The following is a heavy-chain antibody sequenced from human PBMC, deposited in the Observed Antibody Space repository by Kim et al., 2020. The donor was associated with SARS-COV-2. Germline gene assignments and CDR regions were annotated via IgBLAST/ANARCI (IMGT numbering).Heavy chain of an antibody. CDR2: IHYSGST. CDR3: SRNYDSSGYYLKSYYFDY. V-gene: IGHV4-39*01. J-gene: IGHJ4*02. CDR1: GGSISSSSYY. D-gene: IGHD3-22*01. Sequence: SETLSLTCTVSGGSISSSSYYWGWIRQPPGKGLEWIGSIHYSGSTYYNPSLKSRVTISVDTSKNQFSLKLSSVTAADTALYYCSRNYDSSGYYLKSYYFDYWGQGTLVTVSS.